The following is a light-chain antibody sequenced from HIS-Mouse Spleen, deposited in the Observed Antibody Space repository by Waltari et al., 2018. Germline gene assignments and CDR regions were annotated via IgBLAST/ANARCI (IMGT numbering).Light chain of an antibody. CDR1: SSDVGSYNF. V-gene: IGLV2-23*01. CDR3: CSYAGSSTWV. J-gene: IGLJ3*02. CDR2: EGS. Sequence: QSALTQRASVSGSPGQSITISCTGTSSDVGSYNFVSWYQQHPGKAPKLMIYEGSKRPSGVSNRFSGSKSGNTASLTISGLQAEDEADYYCCSYAGSSTWVFGGGTKLTVL.